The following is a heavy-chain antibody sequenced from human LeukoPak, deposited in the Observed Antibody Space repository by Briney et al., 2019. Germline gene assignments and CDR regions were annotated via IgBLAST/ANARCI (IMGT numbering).Heavy chain of an antibody. CDR1: GGSFSGYY. CDR2: INHSGST. V-gene: IGHV4-34*01. Sequence: SETLSLTCAVYGGSFSGYYWSWIRQPPGKGLEWIEEINHSGSTNYNPSLKSRVTISVDTSKNQFSLKLGSVTAADTAVYYCARDLMGIAYRGAFYYWGQGTLVTVSS. J-gene: IGHJ4*02. CDR3: ARDLMGIAYRGAFYY. D-gene: IGHD6-13*01.